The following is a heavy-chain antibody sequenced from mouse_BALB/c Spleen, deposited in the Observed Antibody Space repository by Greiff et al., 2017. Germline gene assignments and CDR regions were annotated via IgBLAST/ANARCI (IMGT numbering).Heavy chain of an antibody. D-gene: IGHD1-1*01. V-gene: IGHV3-2*02. CDR1: GYSITSDYA. J-gene: IGHJ4*01. CDR3: ARCYYYAMDY. Sequence: EVQLVESGPGLVKPSQSLSLTCTVTGYSITSDYAWNWIRQFPGNKLEWMGYISYSGSTSYNPSLKSRISITRDTSKNQFFLQLNSVTTEDTATYYCARCYYYAMDYWGQGTSVTVSS. CDR2: ISYSGST.